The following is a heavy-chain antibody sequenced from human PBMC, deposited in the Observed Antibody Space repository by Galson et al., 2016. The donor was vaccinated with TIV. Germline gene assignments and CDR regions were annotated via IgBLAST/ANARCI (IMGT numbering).Heavy chain of an antibody. CDR2: ISGYNGKT. D-gene: IGHD6-6*01. Sequence: SVKVSCKATGYTFTSFGIAWVRQAPGQGLEWMGWISGYNGKTYYAQKFQDRVTMTTDTSTNTAYMELRSLRSDDTAVYYCTRDRSIAAPPFIDVWGQGTAVTVSS. CDR1: GYTFTSFG. J-gene: IGHJ6*02. CDR3: TRDRSIAAPPFIDV. V-gene: IGHV1-18*01.